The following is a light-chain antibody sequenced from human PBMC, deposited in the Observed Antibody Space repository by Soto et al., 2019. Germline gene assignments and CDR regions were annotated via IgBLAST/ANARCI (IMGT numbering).Light chain of an antibody. CDR1: SSNIGAGFD. CDR2: DTN. CDR3: QSYEGIVTVI. J-gene: IGLJ2*01. Sequence: QSVLTQPPSVSGAPGQRVTISCTGSSSNIGAGFDVHWYQHLPGTAPKLLIHDTNKRPSGVPDRFSGSKSGTAASLAITGLQTDDEVEYFCQSYEGIVTVIFGGGTKLTVL. V-gene: IGLV1-40*01.